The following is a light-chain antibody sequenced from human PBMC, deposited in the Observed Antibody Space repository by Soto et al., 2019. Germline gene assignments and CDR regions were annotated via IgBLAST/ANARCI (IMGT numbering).Light chain of an antibody. J-gene: IGKJ5*01. V-gene: IGKV3-11*01. CDR1: QSVSSSS. CDR3: QQRSNWPLIT. Sequence: EIVLTQSPGTLSLAPGERANLSCMASQSVSSSSLAWYQQKPGQAPRLLIYDASNRATGIPARFSGSGSGTDFTLTISSLEPEDFAVYYCQQRSNWPLITFGQGTRLENK. CDR2: DAS.